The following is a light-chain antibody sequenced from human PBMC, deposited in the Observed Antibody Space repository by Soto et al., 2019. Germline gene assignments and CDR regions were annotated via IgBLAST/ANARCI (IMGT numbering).Light chain of an antibody. CDR2: GAS. CDR1: QSVSSN. Sequence: EIVMTQSPATLSVSPGERATLSCRASQSVSSNLAWYQQKPGQAPRLLIYGASTRATGIPARFSGSGSGTEFTLPISSLQSEDFAVYYWQQYNSWWTFVQGTKVEIK. V-gene: IGKV3-15*01. J-gene: IGKJ1*01. CDR3: QQYNSWWT.